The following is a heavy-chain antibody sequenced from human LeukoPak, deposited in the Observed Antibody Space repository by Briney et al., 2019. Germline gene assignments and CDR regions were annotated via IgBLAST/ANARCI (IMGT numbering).Heavy chain of an antibody. CDR2: ISAYNGNT. V-gene: IGHV1-18*01. D-gene: IGHD2-2*01. Sequence: ASVKVSCKASGYTFTSYGISWVRQAPGQGLEWMGWISAYNGNTNYAQKLQGRVTTTTDTSTSTAYMELRSLRSDDTAVYYCARDLGEVVPAAISWFDPWGQGTLVTVSS. CDR1: GYTFTSYG. J-gene: IGHJ5*02. CDR3: ARDLGEVVPAAISWFDP.